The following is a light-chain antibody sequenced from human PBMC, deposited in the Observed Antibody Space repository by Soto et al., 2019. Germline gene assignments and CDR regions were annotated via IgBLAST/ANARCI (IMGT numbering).Light chain of an antibody. J-gene: IGLJ2*01. Sequence: QSVLTQPPSVSGAPGQRVTISCTGSSSNIGAGYAVHWYQQLPGTAPKLLIYGNTNRPSGVPDRFSGSKSGTSASLAITGLQAEDEADYYCQSYDTGLAYVFGGGTKLTVL. CDR2: GNT. CDR1: SSNIGAGYA. CDR3: QSYDTGLAYV. V-gene: IGLV1-40*01.